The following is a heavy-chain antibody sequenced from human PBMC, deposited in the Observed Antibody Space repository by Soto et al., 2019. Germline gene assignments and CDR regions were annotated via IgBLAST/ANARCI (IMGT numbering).Heavy chain of an antibody. CDR3: ARDRGSSGWYGVFDY. J-gene: IGHJ4*02. V-gene: IGHV3-30-3*01. CDR1: GFTFSSYA. Sequence: QVQLVESGGGVVQPGRSLRLSCAASGFTFSSYAMHWVRQAPGKGLEWVAVISYDGSNKYYADSVKGRFTISRDNSKNTLYLQMNSLRAEDTAVYYCARDRGSSGWYGVFDYWGQGTLVTVSS. D-gene: IGHD6-19*01. CDR2: ISYDGSNK.